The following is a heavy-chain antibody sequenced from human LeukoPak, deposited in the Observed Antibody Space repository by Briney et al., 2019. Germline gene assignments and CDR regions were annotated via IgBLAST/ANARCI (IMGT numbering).Heavy chain of an antibody. CDR3: ARERINNYYGSGSPDFGP. CDR1: GGSISSYY. Sequence: SETLSLTCTVSGGSISSYYWSWIRQPPGKGLEWIGYIYYSGSTNYNPSLKSRVTISVDTSKNQFSLKLSSVTAADTAVYFCARERINNYYGSGSPDFGPWGQGTLVTVSS. J-gene: IGHJ5*02. D-gene: IGHD3-10*01. V-gene: IGHV4-59*12. CDR2: IYYSGST.